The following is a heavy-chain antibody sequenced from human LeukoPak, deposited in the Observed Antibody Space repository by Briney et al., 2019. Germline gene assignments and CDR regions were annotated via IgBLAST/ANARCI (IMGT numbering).Heavy chain of an antibody. Sequence: SETLSLTCTVSDGSISSGDYYWSWIRQPPGKGLEWIGYIYYSGSTYYNPSLKSRVTISVDTSKNQFSLKLSSVTAADTAVYYCARAGHSSSWYSLDYWGQGTLVTVSS. D-gene: IGHD6-13*01. J-gene: IGHJ4*02. V-gene: IGHV4-30-4*08. CDR3: ARAGHSSSWYSLDY. CDR1: DGSISSGDYY. CDR2: IYYSGST.